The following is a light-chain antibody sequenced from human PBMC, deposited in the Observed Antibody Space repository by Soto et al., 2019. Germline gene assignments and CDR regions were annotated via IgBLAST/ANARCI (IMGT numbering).Light chain of an antibody. J-gene: IGKJ1*01. Sequence: EIVLTQSPGTLSLSPGERATLSCRASQSVSNNYLAWYQQEPGQGPRLLIYGASNRATGIPDRFSGSGSGTDFTLTISRLEPEDFAVYYCQQYGSLSWTFGQGTKVDIK. V-gene: IGKV3-20*01. CDR3: QQYGSLSWT. CDR2: GAS. CDR1: QSVSNNY.